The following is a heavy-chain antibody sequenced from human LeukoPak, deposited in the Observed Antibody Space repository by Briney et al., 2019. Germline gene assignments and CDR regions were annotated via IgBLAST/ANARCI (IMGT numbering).Heavy chain of an antibody. V-gene: IGHV1-2*02. D-gene: IGHD3-22*01. Sequence: ASVKVSCKASGYTFTGYYMHWVRQAPGQGLEWMGWINPNSGGTNYAQKFQGRVTITRDTSISTAYMELSRLRSDDTAVYYCARAGVIYYDSSGYYFDYWGQGTLVTVSS. CDR3: ARAGVIYYDSSGYYFDY. J-gene: IGHJ4*02. CDR1: GYTFTGYY. CDR2: INPNSGGT.